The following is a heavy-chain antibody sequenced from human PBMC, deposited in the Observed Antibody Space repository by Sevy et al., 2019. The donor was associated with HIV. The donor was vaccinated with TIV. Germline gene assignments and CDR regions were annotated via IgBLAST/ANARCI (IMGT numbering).Heavy chain of an antibody. Sequence: GGSLRLSCAASGFTFSSYSMNWVRQAPGKGLEWVSSISSSRSYIYYEDSVKGRFTISRDNAKNSLYLQMNSLRVEDTAVYYCASPVTPGYYGMDVWGQGTTVTVSS. CDR1: GFTFSSYS. V-gene: IGHV3-21*01. CDR2: ISSSRSYI. J-gene: IGHJ6*02. D-gene: IGHD2-21*02. CDR3: ASPVTPGYYGMDV.